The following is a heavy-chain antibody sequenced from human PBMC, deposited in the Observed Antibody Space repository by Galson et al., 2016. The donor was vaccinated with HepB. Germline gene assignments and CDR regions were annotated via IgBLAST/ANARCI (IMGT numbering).Heavy chain of an antibody. V-gene: IGHV3-11*01. CDR2: VSTSGRIV. CDR3: AKVATSGTDFSPYDH. CDR1: GFTFSDYY. Sequence: SLRLSCAASGFTFSDYYMSWIRQAPGKGLEWISYVSTSGRIVKYAGSVKGRFTISRDNAKDSLYLEMNSLTAEDTAVYHCAKVATSGTDFSPYDHWGQGTLVTVSS. J-gene: IGHJ4*02. D-gene: IGHD3-3*01.